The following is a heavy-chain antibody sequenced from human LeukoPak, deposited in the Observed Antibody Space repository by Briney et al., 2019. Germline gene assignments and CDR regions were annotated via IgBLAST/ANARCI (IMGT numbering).Heavy chain of an antibody. J-gene: IGHJ5*02. D-gene: IGHD3-3*01. Sequence: SETLSLTCTVSGGSISSSSYYWGWIRQPPGKGLEWIGYIYYSGSTNYNPSLKSRVTISVDTSKNQFSLKLSSVTAADTAVYYCAREGGRSGYYYRATDTWFDPWGQGTLVTVSS. CDR2: IYYSGST. V-gene: IGHV4-61*01. CDR1: GGSISSSSYY. CDR3: AREGGRSGYYYRATDTWFDP.